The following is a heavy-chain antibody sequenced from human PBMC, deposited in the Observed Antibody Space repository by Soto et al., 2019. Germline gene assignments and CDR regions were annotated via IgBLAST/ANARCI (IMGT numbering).Heavy chain of an antibody. CDR1: GGSISSYY. D-gene: IGHD4-17*01. J-gene: IGHJ4*02. CDR2: IYYSGST. CDR3: ASYDYGDYIFDY. Sequence: SETLSLTCTVSGGSISSYYWSWIRQPPGKGLEWIGYIYYSGSTNYNPSLKSRVTISVDTSKNQFSLKLSSVTAADTAVYYCASYDYGDYIFDYWGQGTLVTVSS. V-gene: IGHV4-59*01.